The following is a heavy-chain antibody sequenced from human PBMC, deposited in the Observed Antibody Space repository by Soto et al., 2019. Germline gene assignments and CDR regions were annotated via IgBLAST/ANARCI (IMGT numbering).Heavy chain of an antibody. D-gene: IGHD3-22*01. CDR1: GYSFTSYW. CDR2: IYPGDSAT. Sequence: EVQLVQSGAEVKKPGESLKISCKGSGYSFTSYWLAWVRQMPGKGLEWMGIIYPGDSATRYSPSFQGQVTMSADKSISTAYLQWSSLKASDSAVYYWARGVWDDSGYYIDSWGQGTLVTVSS. J-gene: IGHJ4*02. CDR3: ARGVWDDSGYYIDS. V-gene: IGHV5-51*01.